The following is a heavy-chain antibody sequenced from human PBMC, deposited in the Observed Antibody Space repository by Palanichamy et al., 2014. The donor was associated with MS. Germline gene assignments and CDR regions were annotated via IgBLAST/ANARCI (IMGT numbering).Heavy chain of an antibody. CDR3: AREHYDSSAYYALAGFDY. CDR1: GYTFTSYA. D-gene: IGHD3-22*01. Sequence: QVQLAQSGAEVKKPGASVKVSCKASGYTFTSYAMHWVRQAPGQRLEWMGWINAGNGNTRYSQKFQGRVTITRDTSASTAYMELRSLRCEDTAVYYCAREHYDSSAYYALAGFDYWGQGTLVPVSP. CDR2: INAGNGNT. J-gene: IGHJ4*02. V-gene: IGHV1-3*01.